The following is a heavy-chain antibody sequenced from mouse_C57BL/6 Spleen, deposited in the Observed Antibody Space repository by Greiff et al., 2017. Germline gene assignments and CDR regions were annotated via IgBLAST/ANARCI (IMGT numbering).Heavy chain of an antibody. CDR1: GYTFTDYN. Sequence: VQLQQSGPELVKPGASVKMSCKASGYTFTDYNMHWVKQSHGKSLEWIGYINPNNGGTSYNQKFKGKATLTVNKSSSTAYMELRSLTSEDSAVYYCAQIYYGNYGYAIDYWGQGTSVTVSS. CDR3: AQIYYGNYGYAIDY. D-gene: IGHD2-1*01. V-gene: IGHV1-22*01. CDR2: INPNNGGT. J-gene: IGHJ4*01.